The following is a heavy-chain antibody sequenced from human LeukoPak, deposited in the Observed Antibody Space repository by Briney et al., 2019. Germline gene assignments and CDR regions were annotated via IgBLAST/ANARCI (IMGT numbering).Heavy chain of an antibody. Sequence: SETLSLTCTVSGGSISSSSYYWCWIRQPPGKGLEWIGRIYYSGSTYYNPSLKSRVTISVDTSKNQFSLKLSSVTAADTAVYYCASETYYYDSSGPAFDIWGQGTMVTVSS. CDR3: ASETYYYDSSGPAFDI. V-gene: IGHV4-39*01. CDR1: GGSISSSSYY. J-gene: IGHJ3*02. D-gene: IGHD3-22*01. CDR2: IYYSGST.